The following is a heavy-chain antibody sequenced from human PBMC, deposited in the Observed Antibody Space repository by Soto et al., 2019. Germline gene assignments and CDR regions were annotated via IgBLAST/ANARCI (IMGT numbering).Heavy chain of an antibody. CDR1: GFTLRGYW. CDR3: AKDGRLGQFDY. Sequence: EVQLVESGGGLVQPGGSLRLSCAASGFTLRGYWMHWVRQAPGKGLVWVSRINSDGSSTSYADSVKGRFTISRDNAKNTLYLQMNSLRAEDTGVYYCAKDGRLGQFDYWGQGTLVTASS. J-gene: IGHJ4*02. D-gene: IGHD1-1*01. V-gene: IGHV3-74*01. CDR2: INSDGSST.